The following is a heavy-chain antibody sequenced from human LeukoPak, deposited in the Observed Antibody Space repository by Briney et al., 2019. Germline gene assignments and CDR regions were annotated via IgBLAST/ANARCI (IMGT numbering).Heavy chain of an antibody. CDR2: IYTSGST. Sequence: SETLSLTCTVSGGSISSYYWSWLRQPAGKGLEWIGRIYTSGSTNYNPSLKSRLTMSVDTSKNQFSLKLSSVTAADTAVYYCARSCSSTSCYPGYFDLWGRGTLVTVSS. CDR3: ARSCSSTSCYPGYFDL. D-gene: IGHD2-2*01. CDR1: GGSISSYY. J-gene: IGHJ2*01. V-gene: IGHV4-4*07.